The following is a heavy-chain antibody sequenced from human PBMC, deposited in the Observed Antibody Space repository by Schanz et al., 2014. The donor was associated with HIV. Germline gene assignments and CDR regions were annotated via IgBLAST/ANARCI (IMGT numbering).Heavy chain of an antibody. CDR3: AKAKSPWTFYYYGMDV. V-gene: IGHV3-9*01. CDR1: GFTFDDYV. J-gene: IGHJ6*02. Sequence: EVQLVESGGGLVQPGRSLRLSCAVSGFTFDDYVMHWVRQAPGKGLEWVSGISWNSGSIGYADSVKGRFTISRDNAKNSLYLQMNSLRAEDTALYYCAKAKSPWTFYYYGMDVWGQGTTVTVSS. CDR2: ISWNSGSI.